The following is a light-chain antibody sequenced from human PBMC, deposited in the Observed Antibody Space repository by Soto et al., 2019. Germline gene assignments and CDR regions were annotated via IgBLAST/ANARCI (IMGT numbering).Light chain of an antibody. CDR3: QHYNSYSEA. Sequence: DIKMTQSPSTLSGSVGDRVTITCRASQTISSWLAWYQQKPGKAPKLLIYKASTLKSGVPSRFSGSGSGTEFTLTVSSLQPDDFATYYCQHYNSYSEAFCQGTKVELK. CDR1: QTISSW. J-gene: IGKJ1*01. CDR2: KAS. V-gene: IGKV1-5*03.